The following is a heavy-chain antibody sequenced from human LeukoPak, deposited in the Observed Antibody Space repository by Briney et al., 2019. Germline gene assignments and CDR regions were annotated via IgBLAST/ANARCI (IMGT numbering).Heavy chain of an antibody. CDR2: IKPDGSDK. J-gene: IGHJ4*02. V-gene: IGHV3-7*03. CDR1: GFTFSSYW. D-gene: IGHD6-19*01. CDR3: ARGLFAGGWYPDYFDY. Sequence: GGSLRLSCAASGFTFSSYWMHWVRQAPGKGLEWVANIKPDGSDKYYVDSMEGRFTISRDNAKNSLYLQMNSLRAEDTAVYYCARGLFAGGWYPDYFDYWGQGTLVTVSS.